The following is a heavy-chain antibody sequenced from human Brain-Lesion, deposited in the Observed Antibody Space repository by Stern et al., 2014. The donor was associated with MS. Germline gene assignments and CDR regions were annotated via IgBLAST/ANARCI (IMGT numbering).Heavy chain of an antibody. CDR2: IYTTGST. D-gene: IGHD5-18*01. Sequence: QLQLQESGPGLVKPSQTLSLTCTVSGGSVGSGSYDWSWIRQPAGKGLEWIGRIYTTGSTHYNPSLKSRVSISIDTSKHQFSLKLPSGTAADTAVYYCARDKEDTNMAFRYFDNWGQGTLVTVSS. V-gene: IGHV4-61*02. J-gene: IGHJ4*02. CDR1: GGSVGSGSYD. CDR3: ARDKEDTNMAFRYFDN.